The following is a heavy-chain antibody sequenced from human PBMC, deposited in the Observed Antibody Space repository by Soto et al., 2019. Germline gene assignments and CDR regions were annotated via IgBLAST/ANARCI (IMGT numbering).Heavy chain of an antibody. V-gene: IGHV3-23*01. J-gene: IGHJ5*02. CDR2: ISGSGGIT. Sequence: EVQLLESGGGLVQPGESLRLSCAASGITFSSYAMNWVRQAPGKGLEWVSSISGSGGITHYADSVKGRFTISRDNSKNTLYLQMNTLRAEDTAIYYGAKAVATTFGWFDPWGQGTLVSVSS. D-gene: IGHD2-15*01. CDR1: GITFSSYA. CDR3: AKAVATTFGWFDP.